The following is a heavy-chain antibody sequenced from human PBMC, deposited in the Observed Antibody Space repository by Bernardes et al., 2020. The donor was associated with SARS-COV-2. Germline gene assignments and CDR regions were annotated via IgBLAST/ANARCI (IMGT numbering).Heavy chain of an antibody. V-gene: IGHV3-66*02. CDR1: GFTVSSNY. CDR3: ARDGSWGSSSSHFDY. J-gene: IGHJ4*02. Sequence: GGSLRLSCAASGFTVSSNYMSWVRQAPGKGLEWVSVIYSGGYTYYADSGKGRFTISRDNSKNTLYLQMNSLRAEDTAVYYCARDGSWGSSSSHFDYWGQGTLVTVSS. CDR2: IYSGGYT. D-gene: IGHD6-13*01.